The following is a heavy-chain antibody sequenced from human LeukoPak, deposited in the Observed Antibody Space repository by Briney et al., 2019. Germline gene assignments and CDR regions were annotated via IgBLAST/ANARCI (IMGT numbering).Heavy chain of an antibody. CDR2: IYYSVAT. CDR1: GRSIHTHNNY. D-gene: IGHD5-18*01. CDR3: RRSIASYGPTYNWFGP. J-gene: IGHJ5*02. Sequence: DTLSLTCSVSGRSIHTHNNYGGSSRQPPGKGLEWFGTIYYSVATFYNPSLQSRATLSVDTSKNLSSLKLSCVTAADTSVYYCRRSIASYGPTYNWFGPWGQGTLVTVSS. V-gene: IGHV4-39*01.